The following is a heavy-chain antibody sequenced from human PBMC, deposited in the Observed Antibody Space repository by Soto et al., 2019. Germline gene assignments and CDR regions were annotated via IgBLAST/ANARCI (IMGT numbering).Heavy chain of an antibody. CDR2: VYNSGST. Sequence: QVQLQESGPGLVKPSETLSLTCTVSGGSVSGGSYCWSWIRQPPGKGLECIGYVYNSGSTTYNPSLKSPVTISVDTSKNLFSLGVSSVTAADTAVYYCARVPLTTYFDLWGRGTLVTVSS. J-gene: IGHJ2*01. CDR1: GGSVSGGSYC. V-gene: IGHV4-61*01. D-gene: IGHD3-9*01. CDR3: ARVPLTTYFDL.